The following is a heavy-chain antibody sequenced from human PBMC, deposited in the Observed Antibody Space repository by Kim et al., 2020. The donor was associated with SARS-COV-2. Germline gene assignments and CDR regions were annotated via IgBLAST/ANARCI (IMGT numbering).Heavy chain of an antibody. D-gene: IGHD3-10*01. CDR3: ANIWFRELRLDY. Sequence: ASVKVSCKASGYTFTSYGISWVRQAPGPGLEWMGWISAYNGNTNYAQKLQGRVTMTTATSTSTAYMALRSLRSDDTAVYYCANIWFRELRLDYWGQGTLVTVSS. CDR2: ISAYNGNT. CDR1: GYTFTSYG. J-gene: IGHJ4*02. V-gene: IGHV1-18*01.